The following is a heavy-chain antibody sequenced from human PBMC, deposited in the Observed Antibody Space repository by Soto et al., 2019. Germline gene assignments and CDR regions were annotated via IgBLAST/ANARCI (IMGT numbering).Heavy chain of an antibody. CDR3: ARSFCIADSCYTELFDY. CDR2: IYPGDSDT. Sequence: GESLKISCKASGYTFSSYWIGWMRQMPGKRLEWMGIIYPGDSDTRYSPSFQGQVTISADKSISTAYLQWSSLKASDTAMYYCARSFCIADSCYTELFDYWGQGTLVTVSS. V-gene: IGHV5-51*01. D-gene: IGHD2-15*01. J-gene: IGHJ4*02. CDR1: GYTFSSYW.